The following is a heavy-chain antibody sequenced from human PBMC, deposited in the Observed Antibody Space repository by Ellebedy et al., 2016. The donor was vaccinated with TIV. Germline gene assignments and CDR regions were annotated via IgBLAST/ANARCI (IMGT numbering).Heavy chain of an antibody. Sequence: SVKVSCKASGGIFRSNAFSWVRQAPGQGLEWMGGIVAVFGTTTFAQKFQGRVTITADESTSTAYMELSSLTADDTAVYYCARYSGYHFRGNYFEYWGQGTLVTVSS. V-gene: IGHV1-69*13. D-gene: IGHD5-12*01. CDR3: ARYSGYHFRGNYFEY. CDR1: GGIFRSNA. J-gene: IGHJ4*02. CDR2: IVAVFGTT.